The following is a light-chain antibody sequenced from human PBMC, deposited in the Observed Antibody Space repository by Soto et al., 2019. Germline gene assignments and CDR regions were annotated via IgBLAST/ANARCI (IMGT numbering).Light chain of an antibody. CDR2: GNT. CDR3: QSYDRSLRGYV. J-gene: IGLJ1*01. V-gene: IGLV1-40*01. Sequence: SVLTQPPSVSGAPGQGVTISCTGTSSNIGSGYDVHWYQHLPGTAPKLLIYGNTIRPSGVPDRFSGSKSGTSASLAITGLQAEDEADYYCQSYDRSLRGYVFGTGTKVTVL. CDR1: SSNIGSGYD.